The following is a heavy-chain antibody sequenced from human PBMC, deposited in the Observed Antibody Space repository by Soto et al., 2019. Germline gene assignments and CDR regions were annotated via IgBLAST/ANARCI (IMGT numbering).Heavy chain of an antibody. CDR3: ARSRYSSSWYYFHY. D-gene: IGHD6-13*01. Sequence: SETLSLTCTVSGGSISSYYWSWIRQPPGKGLEWIGYIYYSGSTNYNPSLKSRVTISVDTSKNQFSLKLNSVTAADTAVYYCARSRYSSSWYYFHYWGQGTLVTVSS. J-gene: IGHJ4*02. CDR1: GGSISSYY. CDR2: IYYSGST. V-gene: IGHV4-59*01.